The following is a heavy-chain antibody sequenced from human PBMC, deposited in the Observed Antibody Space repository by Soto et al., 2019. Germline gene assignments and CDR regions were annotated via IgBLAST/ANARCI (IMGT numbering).Heavy chain of an antibody. V-gene: IGHV1-69*06. CDR3: ARESYYYGSGSYSPFDY. CDR2: IIPIFGTA. D-gene: IGHD3-10*01. Sequence: QVQLVQSGAEVKKPGSSVKVSCKASGGTFSSYAISWVRQAPGQGLEWMGGIIPIFGTANYAQKFQGRVTITADKSTRTAYMELSSLRSEDTAVYYCARESYYYGSGSYSPFDYWGQGTLVTVSS. CDR1: GGTFSSYA. J-gene: IGHJ4*02.